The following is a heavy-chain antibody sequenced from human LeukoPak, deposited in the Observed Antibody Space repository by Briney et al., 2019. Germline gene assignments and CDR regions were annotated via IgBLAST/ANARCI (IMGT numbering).Heavy chain of an antibody. CDR2: ISSSSSTI. Sequence: PGGSLRLSCAASGFTFSSYSMNWVRQAPGKGLEWVSYISSSSSTIYYADSVKGRFTISRDNAKNSLYLQMNSLRAEDTAVYYCASAVRIVGATMAFDIWGQGTMVTVSS. D-gene: IGHD1-26*01. CDR3: ASAVRIVGATMAFDI. J-gene: IGHJ3*02. V-gene: IGHV3-48*01. CDR1: GFTFSSYS.